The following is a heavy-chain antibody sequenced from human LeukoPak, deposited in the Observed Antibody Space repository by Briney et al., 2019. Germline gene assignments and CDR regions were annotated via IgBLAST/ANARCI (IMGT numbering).Heavy chain of an antibody. CDR1: GSSISDNNW. J-gene: IGHJ3*01. V-gene: IGHV4-4*02. CDR3: ARDCTGGSCRPGGHDAFDF. Sequence: SETLSLTCAVSGSSISDNNWWSWVRQSPEKGLEWIGEIFHSGDTNYNPSLKSRVRLSVDMSKSQFSLKLTSVTAADTAVYYCARDCTGGSCRPGGHDAFDFWGRGTMVTASS. D-gene: IGHD2-8*02. CDR2: IFHSGDT.